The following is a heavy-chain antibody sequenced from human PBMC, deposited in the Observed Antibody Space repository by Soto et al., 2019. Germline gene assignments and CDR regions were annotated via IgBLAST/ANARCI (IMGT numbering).Heavy chain of an antibody. D-gene: IGHD3-22*01. Sequence: SETLSLTCTVSGGSISPHYWSWIRQAPGKGLEWIAYIYYSGSTNSNPSLKSRVTISLDTSNNQFSLKLSSVTAADTAVYYCARGSYYSDSSGYFLDSWGQGTLVTVSS. CDR2: IYYSGST. CDR1: GGSISPHY. CDR3: ARGSYYSDSSGYFLDS. J-gene: IGHJ4*02. V-gene: IGHV4-59*11.